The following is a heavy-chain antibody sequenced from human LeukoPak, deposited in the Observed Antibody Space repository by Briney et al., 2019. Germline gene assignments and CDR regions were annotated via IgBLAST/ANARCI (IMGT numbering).Heavy chain of an antibody. Sequence: SETLSLTCSVSGASITSYYWTWIRQSPGKGLEWIGYSHASGSTRYNPSLESRLSMSVDTSKNQVSLTLTSVTAADTAVYFCARGVSLWFGEPETYFDYWGRGIQVTVSS. CDR2: SHASGST. D-gene: IGHD3-10*01. J-gene: IGHJ4*01. CDR1: GASITSYY. CDR3: ARGVSLWFGEPETYFDY. V-gene: IGHV4-4*08.